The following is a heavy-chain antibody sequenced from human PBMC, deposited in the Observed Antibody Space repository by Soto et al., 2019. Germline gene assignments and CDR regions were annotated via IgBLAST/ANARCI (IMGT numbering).Heavy chain of an antibody. CDR1: GYTFSGYY. D-gene: IGHD2-8*01. Sequence: QVQLVQSGAEVKKPGASVKVSCKASGYTFSGYYMHWVRQAPGQGLEWMGWINPNSGGTNYAQKFQGWVTMTRDTSISPAYVELSRLRSDDTAVYYCARDDCTNGVCQNGFDPWGQGTLVTVSS. CDR3: ARDDCTNGVCQNGFDP. J-gene: IGHJ5*02. V-gene: IGHV1-2*04. CDR2: INPNSGGT.